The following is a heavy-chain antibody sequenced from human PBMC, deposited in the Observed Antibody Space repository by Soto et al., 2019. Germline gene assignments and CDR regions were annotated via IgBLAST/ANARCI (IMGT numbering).Heavy chain of an antibody. CDR3: ARHHKTYCSGGSCYYYYYGMDV. J-gene: IGHJ6*02. V-gene: IGHV4-39*01. CDR1: GGSISSSSYY. D-gene: IGHD2-15*01. Sequence: SETLSLTCTVSGGSISSSSYYWGWIRQTPGKGLEWIGSIYYSGSTYYNPSLKSRVTISVDTSKNQFSLKLSSVTAADTAVYYCARHHKTYCSGGSCYYYYYGMDVWGQGTTVTVSS. CDR2: IYYSGST.